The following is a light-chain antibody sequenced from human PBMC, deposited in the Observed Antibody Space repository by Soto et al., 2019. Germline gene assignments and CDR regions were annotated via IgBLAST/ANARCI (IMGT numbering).Light chain of an antibody. J-gene: IGKJ4*01. Sequence: EIVLTQSPATLSLSPGDRAVLSCRASQSVSRSLTWYQHKPGQAPRLLIYDASTRATGIPRRFSSSGSGTDFTLTISSLEPEDFAVYYCQQRSNRFGGGTKVDIK. CDR2: DAS. CDR3: QQRSNR. V-gene: IGKV3-11*01. CDR1: QSVSRS.